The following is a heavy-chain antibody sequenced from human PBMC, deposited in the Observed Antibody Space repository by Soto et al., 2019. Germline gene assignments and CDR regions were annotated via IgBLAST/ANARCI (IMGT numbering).Heavy chain of an antibody. CDR1: GFTFSSYA. D-gene: IGHD3-10*01. J-gene: IGHJ6*02. V-gene: IGHV3-23*01. Sequence: EVQLLESGGGLVQPGGSLRLSCAASGFTFSSYAMSWVRQAPGKGLEWVSAISGSGGSTYYADSVKGRFTISRDNSKNTLYLQMNSLRAEDTAVYYCAKGGYYYGSGSGGMDVWGQGTTVTVSS. CDR2: ISGSGGST. CDR3: AKGGYYYGSGSGGMDV.